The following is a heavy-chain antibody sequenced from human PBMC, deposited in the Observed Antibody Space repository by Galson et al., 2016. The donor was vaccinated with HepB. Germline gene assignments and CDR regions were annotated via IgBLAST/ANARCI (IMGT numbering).Heavy chain of an antibody. CDR2: TYYRSKWYN. V-gene: IGHV6-1*01. Sequence: CAISGDSASSNSAAWTWIRQSPLRGLEWLGRTYYRSKWYNDYAVSVKSRISIHPDTSKNLFSLQLNSVTPEDTAVYYCARVRCSTFRCQNWFDPWGQGTLVTVSS. J-gene: IGHJ5*02. CDR1: GDSASSNSAA. CDR3: ARVRCSTFRCQNWFDP. D-gene: IGHD2/OR15-2a*01.